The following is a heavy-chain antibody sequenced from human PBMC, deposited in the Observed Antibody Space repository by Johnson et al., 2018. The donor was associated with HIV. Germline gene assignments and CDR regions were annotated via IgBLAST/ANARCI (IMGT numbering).Heavy chain of an antibody. Sequence: QVQLLESGGGVVQPGRSLRLSCAASGFTFDDYGMSWVRQAPGKGLEWVAVISYDGSNKYYADSVKGRLTISRDNSKNTLYLQMNSLRAEDTAVYYCTRTDDTYNYDSGGYVDAFDIWGQGTMVTVSS. V-gene: IGHV3-30*03. CDR3: TRTDDTYNYDSGGYVDAFDI. CDR2: ISYDGSNK. J-gene: IGHJ3*02. D-gene: IGHD3-22*01. CDR1: GFTFDDYG.